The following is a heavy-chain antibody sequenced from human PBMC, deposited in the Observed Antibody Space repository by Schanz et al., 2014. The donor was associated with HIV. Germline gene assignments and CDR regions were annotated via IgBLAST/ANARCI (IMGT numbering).Heavy chain of an antibody. V-gene: IGHV1-2*02. CDR2: INPNSGGT. J-gene: IGHJ6*02. D-gene: IGHD6-13*01. CDR3: ASALSVYSSSSSV. Sequence: QVQLVQSGAEVKKPGSSVKVSCKASGGSFSSYAINWVRQAPGQGLEWMGWINPNSGGTNYAQKFQGRVSMTRDTSIRTAYMELSRLRSDDTAVYYCASALSVYSSSSSVWGQGTTVTVSS. CDR1: GGSFSSYA.